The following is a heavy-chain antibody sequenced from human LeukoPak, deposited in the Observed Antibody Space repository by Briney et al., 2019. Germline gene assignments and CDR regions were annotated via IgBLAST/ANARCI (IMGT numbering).Heavy chain of an antibody. CDR1: GYTLTELS. CDR2: FDPEDGET. V-gene: IGHV1-24*01. J-gene: IGHJ6*02. Sequence: ASVKVSCKVSGYTLTELSMHWVRQAPGKGLEWMGGFDPEDGETIYAQKFQGRVTMTEDTSTDTACMELSSLRSEDTAVYYCATSGSSGYYDYYGMDVWGQGTTVTVSS. D-gene: IGHD3-22*01. CDR3: ATSGSSGYYDYYGMDV.